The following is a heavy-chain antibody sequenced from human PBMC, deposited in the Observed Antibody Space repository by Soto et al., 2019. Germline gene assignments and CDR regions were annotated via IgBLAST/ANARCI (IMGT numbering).Heavy chain of an antibody. CDR2: ISGTGSTK. Sequence: SLRLSCEASGFTFSTYDMHWVRQAPGNGLEWVSYISGTGSTKYFADSVKGRFTISRDDSKSIAYLQMNSLKTEDTAVYYCTRDLIPLDYYDSSGYYPRFDYWGQGTLVTAPQ. J-gene: IGHJ4*02. CDR1: GFTFSTYD. V-gene: IGHV3-48*03. CDR3: TRDLIPLDYYDSSGYYPRFDY. D-gene: IGHD3-22*01.